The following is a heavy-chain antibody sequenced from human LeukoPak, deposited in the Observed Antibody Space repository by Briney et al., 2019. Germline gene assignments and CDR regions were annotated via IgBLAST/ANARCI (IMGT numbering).Heavy chain of an antibody. V-gene: IGHV4-61*01. CDR1: GGSVNSGTYY. Sequence: PSETLSLTCTVSGGSVNSGTYYWSWIRQPPGKGLEWIGYIYFSGSTNYNPSLKSRVTISVGTSKNQFSLKLSSVTAADTAVYYCARARNSGSYHYWGQGTLVTVSS. CDR3: ARARNSGSYHY. J-gene: IGHJ4*02. D-gene: IGHD1-26*01. CDR2: IYFSGST.